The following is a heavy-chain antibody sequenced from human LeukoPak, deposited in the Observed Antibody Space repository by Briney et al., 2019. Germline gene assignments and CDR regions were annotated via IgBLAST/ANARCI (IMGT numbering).Heavy chain of an antibody. J-gene: IGHJ4*02. CDR3: ARGAAVRWELLSDDFDY. CDR1: RYTFTSYY. CDR2: INPSGGST. D-gene: IGHD1-26*01. Sequence: ASVKVSCKASRYTFTSYYMHWVRQAPGQGLEWMGIINPSGGSTSYAQKFQGRVTMTRDTSTSTVYMELSSLRSEDTAVYYCARGAAVRWELLSDDFDYWGQGTLVTVSS. V-gene: IGHV1-46*01.